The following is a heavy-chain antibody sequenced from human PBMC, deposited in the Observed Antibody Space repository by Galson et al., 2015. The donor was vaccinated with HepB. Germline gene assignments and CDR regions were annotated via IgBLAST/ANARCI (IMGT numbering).Heavy chain of an antibody. D-gene: IGHD5-24*01. Sequence: CAISGDSVSSTIPTWNWIRQSPSRGLEWLGRTYYRSKWYNDYALSVKSRMTINPDPSKNQFSLQLNSVTAEDTAVYYCAKSSLTGATYSWGQGTLVTVSS. CDR1: GDSVSSTIPT. V-gene: IGHV6-1*01. CDR2: TYYRSKWYN. CDR3: AKSSLTGATYS. J-gene: IGHJ4*02.